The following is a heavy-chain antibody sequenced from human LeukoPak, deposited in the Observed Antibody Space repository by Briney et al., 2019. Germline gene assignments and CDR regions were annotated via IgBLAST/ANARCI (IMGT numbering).Heavy chain of an antibody. J-gene: IGHJ4*02. Sequence: GGSLRISCAASGFSFSKYSMNWVRQAPGKGLEWVSYISSSSDPIYYADSVKGRFTISRDNAKNSLYLQINSLRAEDMAVYYCATSVAGKFDSWGQGTLVTVSS. V-gene: IGHV3-48*01. CDR3: ATSVAGKFDS. D-gene: IGHD6-19*01. CDR1: GFSFSKYS. CDR2: ISSSSDPI.